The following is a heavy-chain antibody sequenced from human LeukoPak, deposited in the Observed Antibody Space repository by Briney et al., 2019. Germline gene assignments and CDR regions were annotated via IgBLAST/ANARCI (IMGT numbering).Heavy chain of an antibody. CDR3: AKGLGNWGPGDAFDI. V-gene: IGHV3-23*01. D-gene: IGHD7-27*01. J-gene: IGHJ3*02. CDR2: ISGSGGST. CDR1: GFTFSSYA. Sequence: PGGSLRLSCAASGFTFSSYAMSWVRQAPEKGREWVSGISGSGGSTYYADSVKGRFTISRDNSKNTLYLQMNSLRAEDTAVDYCAKGLGNWGPGDAFDIWGQGTMVTVSS.